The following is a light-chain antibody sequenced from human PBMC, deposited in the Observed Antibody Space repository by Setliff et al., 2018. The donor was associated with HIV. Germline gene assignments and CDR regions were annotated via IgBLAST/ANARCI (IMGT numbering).Light chain of an antibody. CDR3: QQYYNPPWT. CDR1: QSVLYSADNKNY. J-gene: IGKJ1*01. V-gene: IGKV4-1*01. Sequence: DIVMTRSPESLAVSLGERATINCKSSQSVLYSADNKNYLAWYQQKPGQSPKLILYWASTRESGVPDRLNGSGSGTEFTLTISGLQPEDAAVYYCQQYYNPPWTFGQGTKVDIK. CDR2: WAS.